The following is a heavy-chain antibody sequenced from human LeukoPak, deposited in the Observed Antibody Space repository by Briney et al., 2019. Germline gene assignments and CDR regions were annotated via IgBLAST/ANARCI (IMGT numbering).Heavy chain of an antibody. CDR3: AKDNRDYYIDY. CDR2: IQYNGNNK. Sequence: GGSLRLSCAASGFTFNNFGMHWVRQAPGKGLEWVTFIQYNGNNKYYADSVKGRFTISRDNSKNTLYLQMNSLRAENTAVYYCAKDNRDYYIDYWGQGTLVTVSS. D-gene: IGHD3-10*01. CDR1: GFTFNNFG. V-gene: IGHV3-30*02. J-gene: IGHJ4*02.